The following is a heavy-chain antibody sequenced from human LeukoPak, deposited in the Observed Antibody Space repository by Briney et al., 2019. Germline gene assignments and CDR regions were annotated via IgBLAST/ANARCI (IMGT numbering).Heavy chain of an antibody. J-gene: IGHJ4*02. Sequence: SQTLPLTCAISGDFVSSNSAAWNWIRQSPSRGLEWLGRTYYRSKWYNDYAVSVKSRISIDPDTSKNQFSLQLNSVTPEDTAIYFCARDRGQSSSWYAPGPPRGYFDSWGQGTLVTVSS. CDR1: GDFVSSNSAA. V-gene: IGHV6-1*01. CDR3: ARDRGQSSSWYAPGPPRGYFDS. CDR2: TYYRSKWYN. D-gene: IGHD6-19*01.